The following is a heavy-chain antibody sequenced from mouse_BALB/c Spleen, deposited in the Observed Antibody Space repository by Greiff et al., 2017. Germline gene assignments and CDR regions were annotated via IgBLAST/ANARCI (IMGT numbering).Heavy chain of an antibody. D-gene: IGHD2-3*01. V-gene: IGHV3-2*02. CDR1: GYSITSDYA. CDR3: ARDIYDGYYPFAY. Sequence: DVKLQESGPGLVKPSQSLSLTCTVTGYSITSDYAWNWIRQFPGNKLEWMGYISYSGSTSYNPSLKSRISITRDTSKNQFFLQLNSVTTEDTATYYCARDIYDGYYPFAYWGQGTLVTVSA. J-gene: IGHJ3*01. CDR2: ISYSGST.